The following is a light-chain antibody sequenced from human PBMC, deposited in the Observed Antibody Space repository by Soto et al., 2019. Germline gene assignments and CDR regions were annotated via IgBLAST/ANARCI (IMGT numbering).Light chain of an antibody. CDR1: QSISRY. J-gene: IGKJ3*01. V-gene: IGKV1-39*01. CDR2: SAS. Sequence: QMTQSPSSLSASVENRVTVTYRAGQSISRYLKWYQQRPGKAPTLLIYSASTWLAGVPSSFSGSGCGRDFTLTIISLLHPDFVTSYCQQRYYVSLTFGQGTKVDIK. CDR3: QQRYYVSLT.